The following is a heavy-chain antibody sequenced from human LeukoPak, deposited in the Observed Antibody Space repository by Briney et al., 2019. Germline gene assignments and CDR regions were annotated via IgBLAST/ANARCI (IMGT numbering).Heavy chain of an antibody. D-gene: IGHD1-7*01. CDR2: ISGNGGNT. J-gene: IGHJ4*02. Sequence: GGSLRLSCAASGFTFDDYAMHWVRQAPGKGLEWVSLISGNGGNTYYADSVKGRFTVSRDNSKNSLYLQMNSLRTEDTALYYCAKDISNWNSRHFDYWGQGTLVTVSS. CDR3: AKDISNWNSRHFDY. CDR1: GFTFDDYA. V-gene: IGHV3-43*02.